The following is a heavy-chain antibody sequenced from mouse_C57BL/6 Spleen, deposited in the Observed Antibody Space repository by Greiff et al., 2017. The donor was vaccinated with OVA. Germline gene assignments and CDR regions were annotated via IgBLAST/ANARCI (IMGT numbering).Heavy chain of an antibody. V-gene: IGHV1-69*01. CDR3: ALITTVVATDAMDY. D-gene: IGHD1-1*01. J-gene: IGHJ4*01. CDR2: IDPADSYT. CDR1: GYTFTSYW. Sequence: VQLQQPGAELVMPGASVKLSCKASGYTFTSYWMHWVKQRPGQGLEWIGEIDPADSYTNYNQKFKGKSTLTVDKSSSTSYMQLSSLTSEDSAVYYCALITTVVATDAMDYWGQGTSVTVSS.